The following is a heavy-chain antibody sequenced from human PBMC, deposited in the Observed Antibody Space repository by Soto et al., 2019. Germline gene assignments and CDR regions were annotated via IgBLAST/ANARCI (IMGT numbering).Heavy chain of an antibody. J-gene: IGHJ5*02. Sequence: QVQLVQSGAEVKKPGASVKVSCKASGYTFTSYGISWVRQAPGKGLEWIGWISAYNGNTNYEQKLQGRVTMTTDPSPSTAYMERRSRRSDDTAVYYCAMTAGFDPWGQSTLVTVSS. CDR2: ISAYNGNT. V-gene: IGHV1-18*01. CDR3: AMTAGFDP. CDR1: GYTFTSYG.